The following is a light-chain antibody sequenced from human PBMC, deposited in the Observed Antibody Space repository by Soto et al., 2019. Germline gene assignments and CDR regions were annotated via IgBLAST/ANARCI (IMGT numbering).Light chain of an antibody. CDR3: QQYLNSPRT. V-gene: IGKV3-20*01. Sequence: EIVLTQSPGTVSLSPGERATLSCRASQSVSSSYLAWYQQKPGQPPRLLIYDASIRATGIPDRISGSGSERDFTLTISRLEPEDAAVYYCQQYLNSPRTFGQGTKVDIK. J-gene: IGKJ1*01. CDR2: DAS. CDR1: QSVSSSY.